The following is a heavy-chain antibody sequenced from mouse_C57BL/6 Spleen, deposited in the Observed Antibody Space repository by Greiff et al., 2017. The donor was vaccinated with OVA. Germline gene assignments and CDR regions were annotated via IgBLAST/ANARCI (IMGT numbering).Heavy chain of an antibody. Sequence: VHVKQSGPELVKPGASVKISCKASGYSFTGYYMNWVKQSPEKSLEWIGEINPSTGGTTYNQKFKAKATLTVDKSSSTAYMQLKSLTSEDSAVYYCARRVYGYDRVYAMDYWGQGTSVTVSS. CDR2: INPSTGGT. D-gene: IGHD2-2*01. J-gene: IGHJ4*01. CDR3: ARRVYGYDRVYAMDY. V-gene: IGHV1-42*01. CDR1: GYSFTGYY.